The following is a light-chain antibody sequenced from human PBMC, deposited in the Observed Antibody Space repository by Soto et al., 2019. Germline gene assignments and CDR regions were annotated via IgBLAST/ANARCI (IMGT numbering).Light chain of an antibody. V-gene: IGKV3-15*01. CDR2: GAS. Sequence: EIVMTQSPATLSVSPGGRATLSCRASQSVSSNLACYQQKPGQAPRLLIYGASTRATGIPARFSGSGSGTEFTLIISSLQSEDYAVYYCHQYNNWPPWTFGQGTKVDIK. CDR3: HQYNNWPPWT. CDR1: QSVSSN. J-gene: IGKJ1*01.